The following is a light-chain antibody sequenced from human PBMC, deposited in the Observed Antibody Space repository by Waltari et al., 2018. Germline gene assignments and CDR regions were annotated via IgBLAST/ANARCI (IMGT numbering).Light chain of an antibody. Sequence: QSVLTQPPSMSGAPGQKVTIPCTGGSSNFGAGYDVHWYQHFPGAAPKLLIFGKTNRASGVPGRFSGSKSGTSASLAIAGLQSEDEAVYYCQSFDSSLSASVFGGGTKLTVL. V-gene: IGLV1-40*01. J-gene: IGLJ3*02. CDR3: QSFDSSLSASV. CDR2: GKT. CDR1: SSNFGAGYD.